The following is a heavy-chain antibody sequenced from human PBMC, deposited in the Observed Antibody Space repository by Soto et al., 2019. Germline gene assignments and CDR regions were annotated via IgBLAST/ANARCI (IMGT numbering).Heavy chain of an antibody. Sequence: EVQLLESGGGLVQPGGSLRLSCAASGFTFSSYAMSWVRQAPGKGLEWVSGISGSGGSTYYADSVKGRFTISRDNSKNTLYLQMNSLRAEDTALYYCAKGFYGGRGYYYYSVDVWGQGTTVTVSS. CDR2: ISGSGGST. CDR3: AKGFYGGRGYYYYSVDV. J-gene: IGHJ6*02. V-gene: IGHV3-23*01. D-gene: IGHD3-16*01. CDR1: GFTFSSYA.